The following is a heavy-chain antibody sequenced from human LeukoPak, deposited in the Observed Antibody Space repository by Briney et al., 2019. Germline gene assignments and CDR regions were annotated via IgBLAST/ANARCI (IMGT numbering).Heavy chain of an antibody. CDR3: ARGGVLNYDFWSGYFPFDY. Sequence: PSETLSLTCTVSGGSISSYYWSWIRQPAGKGLEWIGRIYTSGSTNYNPSLKSRVTISVDTSKNQFSLKLSSVTAADTAVYYCARGGVLNYDFWSGYFPFDYWGQGTLVTVSS. D-gene: IGHD3-3*01. J-gene: IGHJ4*02. V-gene: IGHV4-4*07. CDR1: GGSISSYY. CDR2: IYTSGST.